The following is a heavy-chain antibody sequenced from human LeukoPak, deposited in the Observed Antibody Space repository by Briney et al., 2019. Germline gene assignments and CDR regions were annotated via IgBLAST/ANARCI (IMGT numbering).Heavy chain of an antibody. J-gene: IGHJ6*03. CDR2: MNPNSGNT. CDR3: ARSLFNWNLLYYYYYYMDV. V-gene: IGHV1-8*01. Sequence: GASVKVSCKASGYTFTSYDINGVRQATGQGLEWMGWMNPNSGNTGYAQKFQGRVTMTRNTSISTAYMELSSLRSEDTAVYYCARSLFNWNLLYYYYYYMDVWGKGTTVTVSS. D-gene: IGHD1-20*01. CDR1: GYTFTSYD.